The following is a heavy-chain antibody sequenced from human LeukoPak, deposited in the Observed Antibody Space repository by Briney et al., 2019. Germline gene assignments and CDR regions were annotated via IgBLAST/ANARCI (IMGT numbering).Heavy chain of an antibody. J-gene: IGHJ4*02. V-gene: IGHV4-39*07. CDR3: ARVRSSGPVD. CDR1: SGSISTSNYY. D-gene: IGHD6-19*01. CDR2: INHSGST. Sequence: SETLSLTCTVSSGSISTSNYYWSWIRQPPGKGLEWIGEINHSGSTNYNPSLKSRVTISVDTSKNQFSLKLSSVTAADTAVYYCARVRSSGPVDWGQGTLVTVSS.